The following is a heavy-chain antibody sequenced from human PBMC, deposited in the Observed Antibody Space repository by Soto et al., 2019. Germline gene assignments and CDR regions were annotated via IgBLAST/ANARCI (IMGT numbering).Heavy chain of an antibody. V-gene: IGHV1-3*01. Sequence: QVQLVQSGAEVKSPGASEKVFCKASGYTFTTHTMHWVRQAPGQGLEWMVWMNGGKGNTKYSQKFQGRVTFTRATFASTAYMALSSLRSEDTAVYYCTRLGTAYWCQGNLVTVSS. CDR2: MNGGKGNT. J-gene: IGHJ4*02. CDR3: TRLGTAY. D-gene: IGHD2-21*02. CDR1: GYTFTTHT.